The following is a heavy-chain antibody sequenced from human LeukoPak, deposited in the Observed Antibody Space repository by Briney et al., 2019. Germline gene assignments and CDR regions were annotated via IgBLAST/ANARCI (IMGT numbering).Heavy chain of an antibody. J-gene: IGHJ4*02. V-gene: IGHV3-30*03. CDR3: ARDGYDGDLDY. CDR1: GFTFSDYG. CDR2: ISYDGSNK. Sequence: AGGSLRLSCAASGFTFSDYGIHWVRQAPGKGLEWVAVISYDGSNKYYADSVKGRFTISRDNSKNTLYLQMNSLRTEDTAVYYCARDGYDGDLDYWGQGTLVTVSS. D-gene: IGHD5-12*01.